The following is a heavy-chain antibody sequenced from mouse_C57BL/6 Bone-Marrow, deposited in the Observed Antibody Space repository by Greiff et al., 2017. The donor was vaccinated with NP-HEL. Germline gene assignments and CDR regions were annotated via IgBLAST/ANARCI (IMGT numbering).Heavy chain of an antibody. V-gene: IGHV10-1*01. CDR3: TYNNLFAY. CDR1: GFSFNTYA. D-gene: IGHD2-5*01. CDR2: IRCKSNNYAT. J-gene: IGHJ3*01. Sequence: DVMLVESGGGLVQPKGSLKLSCVASGFSFNTYAMHWVRQAPGKGLEWVARIRCKSNNYATYYADSVKGRFTISRDDSESMLYLQMNNMITEDTAMYYCTYNNLFAYWGQGTLVTVSA.